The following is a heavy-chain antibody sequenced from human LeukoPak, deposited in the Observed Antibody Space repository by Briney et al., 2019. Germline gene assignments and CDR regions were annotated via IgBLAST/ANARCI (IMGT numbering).Heavy chain of an antibody. CDR1: GYTFTGYY. CDR3: ARALQCGGDCYSFDP. CDR2: INPNSGGT. V-gene: IGHV1-2*02. D-gene: IGHD2-21*02. J-gene: IGHJ5*02. Sequence: ASVKVSCKASGYTFTGYYMHWVRQAPVQGLEWMGWINPNSGGTNYAQKFQGRVTMTRDTSISTAYMELSRLRSDDTAVYYCARALQCGGDCYSFDPWGQGTLVTVSS.